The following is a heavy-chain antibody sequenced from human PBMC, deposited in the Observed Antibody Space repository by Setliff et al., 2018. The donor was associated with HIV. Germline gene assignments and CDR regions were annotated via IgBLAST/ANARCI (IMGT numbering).Heavy chain of an antibody. D-gene: IGHD3-22*01. CDR2: IYNSAST. V-gene: IGHV4-59*08. J-gene: IGHJ3*02. Sequence: SETLSLTCTVSGDSISTDYWTWIRQPPGKGLEWIGYIYNSASTSYNPSLTSRVTLSIDTSKNQFSLNLTSMTAADTAVYFCVRHGYYYDFIDIWGQGTVVTVSS. CDR1: GDSISTDY. CDR3: VRHGYYYDFIDI.